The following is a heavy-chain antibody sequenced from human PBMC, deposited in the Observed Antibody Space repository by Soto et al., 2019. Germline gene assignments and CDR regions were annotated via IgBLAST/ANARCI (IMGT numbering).Heavy chain of an antibody. CDR1: GCSIGSGGYY. J-gene: IGHJ5*02. V-gene: IGHV4-31*03. CDR3: ARSVDP. Sequence: PSETLSLTCTVSGCSIGSGGYYWSWIRQHPGKGLEWIGYIFYSGTTYYNPSLKSRVTISVDTSKNQFSLKLNSVTAADTAVYYCARSVDPWGQGTLVTVSS. CDR2: IFYSGTT.